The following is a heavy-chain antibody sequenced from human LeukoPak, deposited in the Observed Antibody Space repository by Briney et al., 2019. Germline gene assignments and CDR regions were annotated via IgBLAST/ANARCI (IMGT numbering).Heavy chain of an antibody. J-gene: IGHJ4*02. Sequence: ASVKVSCKASGYTFTSYGISWVRQAPGQGLEWMGWISAYNGNTNYAQKLQGRVTMTTDTSTSTAYMELRSLRSDDTAVYYCARDSDFWSGYYPFENPKNIDYWGQGTLVTVSS. CDR1: GYTFTSYG. CDR3: ARDSDFWSGYYPFENPKNIDY. V-gene: IGHV1-18*01. D-gene: IGHD3-3*01. CDR2: ISAYNGNT.